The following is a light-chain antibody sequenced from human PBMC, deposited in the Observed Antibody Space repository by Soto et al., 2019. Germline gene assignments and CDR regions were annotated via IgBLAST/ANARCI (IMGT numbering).Light chain of an antibody. CDR2: DAS. J-gene: IGKJ1*01. V-gene: IGKV1-5*01. CDR3: HQYGSYKWT. CDR1: QSISTW. Sequence: DIQMTQSPSTLSVSVGDRVTITCRASQSISTWLAWFQRKPGKAPKLLMYDASTLGSRVPARFSGSGSGTQFTLTVSSLQPDDFATYQCHQYGSYKWTFGQGTKVEIK.